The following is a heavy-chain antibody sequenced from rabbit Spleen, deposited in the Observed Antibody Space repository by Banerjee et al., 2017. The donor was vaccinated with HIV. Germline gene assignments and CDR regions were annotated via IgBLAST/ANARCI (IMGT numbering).Heavy chain of an antibody. D-gene: IGHD7-1*01. J-gene: IGHJ4*01. V-gene: IGHV1S40*01. Sequence: QSLEESGGDLVKPGASLTLTCTASGFSFTYSDYMCWVRQPPGKGPEWIACIGAGVSYTTYYATWAKGRFTISKTSSTTVTLQMTSLTAADTATYFCAREGWSDFNYPGGYFGLWGQGTLVTVS. CDR3: AREGWSDFNYPGGYFGL. CDR2: IGAGVSYTT. CDR1: GFSFTYSDY.